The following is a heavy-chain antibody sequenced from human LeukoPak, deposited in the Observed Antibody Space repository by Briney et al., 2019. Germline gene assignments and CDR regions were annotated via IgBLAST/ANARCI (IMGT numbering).Heavy chain of an antibody. CDR1: GGSISSSNYY. V-gene: IGHV4-39*07. D-gene: IGHD3-9*01. CDR2: IYYSGST. J-gene: IGHJ4*02. CDR3: ATYYDILSGYTFDY. Sequence: SETLSLTCTVSGGSISSSNYYWGWIRQPPGKGLDWIGSIYYSGSTYYNPSLKSRVTISVDTSKNQFSLNLNSVTAADTAVYYCATYYDILSGYTFDYWGQGTLVAVSS.